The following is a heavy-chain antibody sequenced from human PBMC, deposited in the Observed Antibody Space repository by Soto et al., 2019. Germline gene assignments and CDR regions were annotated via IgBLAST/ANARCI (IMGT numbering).Heavy chain of an antibody. Sequence: SETLSLTCAVYGGSFSGYYWSWIRQPPGKGLEWIGEINHSGSTNYNPSLKSRVTISVDTSKNQFSLKLSSVTAADTAVYYCARLPRGSYFDYWGQGTLVTVSS. V-gene: IGHV4-34*01. CDR3: ARLPRGSYFDY. J-gene: IGHJ4*02. CDR2: INHSGST. D-gene: IGHD1-26*01. CDR1: GGSFSGYY.